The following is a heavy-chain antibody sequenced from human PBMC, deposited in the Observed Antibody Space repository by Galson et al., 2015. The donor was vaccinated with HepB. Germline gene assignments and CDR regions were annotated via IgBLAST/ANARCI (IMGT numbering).Heavy chain of an antibody. J-gene: IGHJ4*02. D-gene: IGHD2-15*01. CDR1: GVSISNYY. V-gene: IGHV4-4*07. Sequence: ETLSLTCTVSGVSISNYYWSWIRQPAGKGLEWIGRIFSSGTTTYSPSLKSRVIMSVDTFRNHFSLKLTSMTAADTAVYFCARNRGGDAWDDAFDIWGQGTLVTVSS. CDR3: ARNRGGDAWDDAFDI. CDR2: IFSSGTT.